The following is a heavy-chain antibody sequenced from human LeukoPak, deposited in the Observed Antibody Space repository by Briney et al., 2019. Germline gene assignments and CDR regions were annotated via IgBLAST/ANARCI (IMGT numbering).Heavy chain of an antibody. Sequence: PSETLSLTCAVSGGSLNSYYWSWIRQFPGKGLEWIGEVNHRGNTNYNPSLKGRVTMSVDTSKNQLSLKLTSVSAADTAVYYCALRGYWGQGTLVTVSS. J-gene: IGHJ4*02. CDR1: GGSLNSYY. CDR2: VNHRGNT. V-gene: IGHV4-34*01. CDR3: ALRGY.